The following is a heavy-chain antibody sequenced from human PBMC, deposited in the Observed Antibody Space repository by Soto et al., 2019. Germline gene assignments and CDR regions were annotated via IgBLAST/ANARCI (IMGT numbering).Heavy chain of an antibody. CDR1: GFTFSRYA. CDR3: AKVRGGSTSGFDY. Sequence: GSLRLSCAASGFTFSRYAMSWVRQAPGKGLEWVSAISGSGGSTYYADSVKGRFTISRDNSKNTLYLQMNSLRAEDTAVYYCAKVRGGSTSGFDYWGQGTQVTVSA. D-gene: IGHD2-2*01. CDR2: ISGSGGST. J-gene: IGHJ4*02. V-gene: IGHV3-23*01.